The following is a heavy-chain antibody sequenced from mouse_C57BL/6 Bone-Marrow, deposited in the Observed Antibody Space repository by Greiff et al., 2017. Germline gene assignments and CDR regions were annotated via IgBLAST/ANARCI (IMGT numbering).Heavy chain of an antibody. Sequence: VHLQQSGPELVKPGASVKISCKASGYAFSSSWMNWVKQRPGKGLEWIGRIYPGDGDTNYNGKFKGKATLTADKSSSTAYMQLSSLTSEDSAVYFCARSGVTTEFDYWGQGTTLTVSS. D-gene: IGHD2-2*01. CDR3: ARSGVTTEFDY. V-gene: IGHV1-82*01. J-gene: IGHJ2*01. CDR2: IYPGDGDT. CDR1: GYAFSSSW.